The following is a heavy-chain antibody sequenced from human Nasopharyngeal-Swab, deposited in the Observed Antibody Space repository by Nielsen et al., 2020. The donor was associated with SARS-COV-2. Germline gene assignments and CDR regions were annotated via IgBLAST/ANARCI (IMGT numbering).Heavy chain of an antibody. CDR3: ARWGVRGVTL. J-gene: IGHJ4*02. Sequence: GSLRLSCTVSGGSISSYYWSWIRQPPGKGLEWIGEINHSGSTNYNPSLKSRVTISVDTSKNQFSLKLSSVTAADTAVYYCARWGVRGVTLWGQGTLVTVSS. CDR2: INHSGST. D-gene: IGHD3-10*01. CDR1: GGSISSYY. V-gene: IGHV4-34*01.